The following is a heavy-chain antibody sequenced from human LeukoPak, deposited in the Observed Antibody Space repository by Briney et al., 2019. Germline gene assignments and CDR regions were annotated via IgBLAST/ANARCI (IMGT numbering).Heavy chain of an antibody. CDR1: GGSISSGGYY. CDR3: ARDRRTLEPHGDYGGGLFDY. V-gene: IGHV4-31*03. J-gene: IGHJ4*02. CDR2: NYYSGST. Sequence: SETLSLTCTVSGGSISSGGYYWSWIRQHPGKGLGWIGYNYYSGSTYYNPSLKSRVTISVDTSKNQFSLKLSSVTAADTAVYYCARDRRTLEPHGDYGGGLFDYWGQGTLVTVSS. D-gene: IGHD4-17*01.